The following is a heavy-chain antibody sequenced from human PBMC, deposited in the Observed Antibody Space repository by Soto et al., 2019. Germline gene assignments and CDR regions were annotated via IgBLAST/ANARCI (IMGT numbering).Heavy chain of an antibody. CDR3: AKSFSSNWYDYFDY. J-gene: IGHJ4*02. D-gene: IGHD6-13*01. CDR2: ISGSGATT. Sequence: GGSLRLSCAASGITFIADAMSWVRQAPGKGLEWVSAISGSGATTYYADSVKGRFTISRDKSKNTLYLQMNSLRAEDTALYYCAKSFSSNWYDYFDYWGQGSLVTVSS. CDR1: GITFIADA. V-gene: IGHV3-23*01.